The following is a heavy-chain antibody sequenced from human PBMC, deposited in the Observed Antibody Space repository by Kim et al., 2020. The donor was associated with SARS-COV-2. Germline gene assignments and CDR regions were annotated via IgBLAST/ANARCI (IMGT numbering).Heavy chain of an antibody. J-gene: IGHJ6*02. Sequence: GSMKGTINISRDNAKTSLYLQMNGLRAEDTAVYYCARDRPGDDYYGMDVWGQGTTVTVSS. D-gene: IGHD7-27*01. V-gene: IGHV3-7*03. CDR3: ARDRPGDDYYGMDV.